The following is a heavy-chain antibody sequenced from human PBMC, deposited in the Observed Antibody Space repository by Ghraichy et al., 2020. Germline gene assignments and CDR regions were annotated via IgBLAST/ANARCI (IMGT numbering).Heavy chain of an antibody. CDR1: GFTFSNFY. J-gene: IGHJ2*01. CDR3: ARDGGPYCTSTDCYDLLDL. CDR2: IGNTGYTK. Sequence: LSLTCAASGFTFSNFYMAWIRQAPGKGLEWVSHIGNTGYTKKYADSVKGRFTISRDNAKNSRYLQMNSLRVDDTAVYYCARDGGPYCTSTDCYDLLDLWGRGTLVTVSS. V-gene: IGHV3-11*04. D-gene: IGHD2-2*01.